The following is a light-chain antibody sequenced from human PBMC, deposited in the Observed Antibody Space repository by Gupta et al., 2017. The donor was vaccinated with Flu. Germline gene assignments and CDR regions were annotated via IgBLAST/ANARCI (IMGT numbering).Light chain of an antibody. CDR3: QAWDGSAFV. V-gene: IGLV3-1*01. Sequence: SYEVTQPPSVSVSPGQTASVTCSGDKLGNKYVSWYQQKPGQSPVLVIYLDNRRPSVIPERFSGSNSVNTATLTISGAQPLDEADYWCQAWDGSAFVFGTGTRLTVL. J-gene: IGLJ1*01. CDR1: KLGNKY. CDR2: LDN.